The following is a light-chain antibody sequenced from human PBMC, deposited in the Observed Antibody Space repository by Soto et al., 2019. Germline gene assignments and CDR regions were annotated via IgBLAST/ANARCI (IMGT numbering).Light chain of an antibody. J-gene: IGKJ5*01. CDR3: QQYNEWPIT. V-gene: IGKV3-15*01. Sequence: IVLTQSPATLSLSPGERATLSCRASQSVGTFFAWYQQKPGQAPRLLIYRASSRATGISGSFSGSGSGTEFTLTITSLQSEDFAVYYCQQYNEWPITFGQGTRLEIK. CDR1: QSVGTF. CDR2: RAS.